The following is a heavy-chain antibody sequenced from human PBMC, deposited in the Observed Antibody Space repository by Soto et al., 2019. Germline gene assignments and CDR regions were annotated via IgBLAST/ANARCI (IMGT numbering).Heavy chain of an antibody. Sequence: GGSLRLSCAASGFSLSGYEMNWVRQAPGRGLEWVSYISGSGSTIYYADSVKGRFTISRDDANNLLFLQMNSLRAEDTAVYYCARLSIAARRRYFDYWGQGTLVTVSS. J-gene: IGHJ4*02. CDR1: GFSLSGYE. V-gene: IGHV3-48*03. CDR3: ARLSIAARRRYFDY. D-gene: IGHD6-6*01. CDR2: ISGSGSTI.